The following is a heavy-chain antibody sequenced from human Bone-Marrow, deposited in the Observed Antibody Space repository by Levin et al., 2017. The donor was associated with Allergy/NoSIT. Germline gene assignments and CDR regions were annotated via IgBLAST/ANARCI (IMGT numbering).Heavy chain of an antibody. J-gene: IGHJ3*01. CDR3: AKKVVEHCSSVTCQGDAFDL. V-gene: IGHV3-9*01. CDR1: GFNFHDYA. D-gene: IGHD1/OR15-1a*01. Sequence: PGGSLRLSCAASGFNFHDYAMHWVRQAPGKGLEWVSGITWNSDNSAYADSVRGRFTISRDNAKNSLYLEMDSLRPEDSAFYYCAKKVVEHCSSVTCQGDAFDLWGQGTMVTVSS. CDR2: ITWNSDNS.